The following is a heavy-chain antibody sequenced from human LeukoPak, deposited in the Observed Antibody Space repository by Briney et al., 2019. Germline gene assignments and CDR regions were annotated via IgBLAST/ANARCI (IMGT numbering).Heavy chain of an antibody. D-gene: IGHD3-3*01. CDR2: ISGSGGST. V-gene: IGHV3-23*01. CDR1: GFTFSNAW. J-gene: IGHJ4*02. CDR3: ASPFWSGYYDD. Sequence: GGSLRLSCAASGFTFSNAWMSWVRQAPGKGLEWVSAISGSGGSTYYADSVKGRFTISRDNSKNTMYLQMNSLRAEDTAVYYCASPFWSGYYDDWGQGTLVTVSP.